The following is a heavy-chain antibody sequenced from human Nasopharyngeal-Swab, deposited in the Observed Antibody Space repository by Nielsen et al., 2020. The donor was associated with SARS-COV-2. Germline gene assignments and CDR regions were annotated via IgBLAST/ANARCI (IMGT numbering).Heavy chain of an antibody. CDR2: ISGSGGST. CDR3: AKDHGGGELLWFGFDY. Sequence: WIRQPPGKGLEWVSAISGSGGSTYYADSVKGRFTISRDNSKNTLYLQMNSLRAEDTAVYYCAKDHGGGELLWFGFDYWGQGTLVTVSS. J-gene: IGHJ4*02. V-gene: IGHV3-23*01. D-gene: IGHD3-10*01.